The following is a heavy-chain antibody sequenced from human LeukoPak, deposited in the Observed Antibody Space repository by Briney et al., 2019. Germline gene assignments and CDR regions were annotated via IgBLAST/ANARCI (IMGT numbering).Heavy chain of an antibody. V-gene: IGHV3-30-3*01. J-gene: IGHJ6*02. CDR2: ISYDGSNK. CDR1: GFTFSSYA. Sequence: GRSLRLSCAASGFTFSSYAMHWVRQAPGKGLEWVAVISYDGSNKYYADSVKGRFTISRDNSKNTLYLQMNSLKTEDTAMYYCARHVEPYYYYAMDVWGQGTTVTVS. CDR3: ARHVEPYYYYAMDV. D-gene: IGHD5-24*01.